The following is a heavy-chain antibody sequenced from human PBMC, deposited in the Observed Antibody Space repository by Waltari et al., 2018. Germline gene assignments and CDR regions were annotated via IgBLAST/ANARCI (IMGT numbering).Heavy chain of an antibody. CDR2: IKSKANGETI. J-gene: IGHJ4*02. CDR1: GFTFSNAW. V-gene: IGHV3-15*01. CDR3: ATGGPYFDY. Sequence: EEQLVESAGGVVKPGGSLRLSCPTSGFTFSNAWMSWVRQAPGKGLEWVARIKSKANGETIDYAAPGRGRFTISRDDSKNTLYVQMNSLKIEDTAVYYCATGGPYFDYWGQGTVVTVSS. D-gene: IGHD2-21*01.